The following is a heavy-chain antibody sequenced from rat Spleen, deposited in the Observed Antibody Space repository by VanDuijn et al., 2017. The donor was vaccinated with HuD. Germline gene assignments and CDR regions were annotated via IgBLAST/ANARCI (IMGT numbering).Heavy chain of an antibody. J-gene: IGHJ2*01. V-gene: IGHV5-7*01. D-gene: IGHD1-6*01. Sequence: EVQLVESGAGLVQPGRSLKLSCAASGFTFRRFAMVSVRQAPKKGLEWVATITSVGSKTYYPDSVKGRFTISRDNAKSTLYLQMDSLRSEDTATYYCAKTGFYFDYWGQGVMVTVSS. CDR3: AKTGFYFDY. CDR1: GFTFRRFA. CDR2: ITSVGSKT.